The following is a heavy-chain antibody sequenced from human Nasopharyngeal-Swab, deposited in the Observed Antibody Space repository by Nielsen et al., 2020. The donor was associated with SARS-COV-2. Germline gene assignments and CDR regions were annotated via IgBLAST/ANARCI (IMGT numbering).Heavy chain of an antibody. Sequence: GESLKISCKGSGYSFTSYWIGWVRQMPGKGLEWMGIIYPGDSDTRYSPSFQGQVTISADKSISTAYLRWSSLKASDTAMYYCARMVNDWNYGHYYYYMDVWGKGTTVTVSS. CDR2: IYPGDSDT. CDR3: ARMVNDWNYGHYYYYMDV. D-gene: IGHD1-7*01. V-gene: IGHV5-51*01. CDR1: GYSFTSYW. J-gene: IGHJ6*03.